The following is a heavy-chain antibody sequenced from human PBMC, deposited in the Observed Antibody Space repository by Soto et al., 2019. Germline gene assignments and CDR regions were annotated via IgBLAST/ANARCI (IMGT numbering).Heavy chain of an antibody. D-gene: IGHD3-22*01. CDR3: ATYYDSSGPPRSYYLDY. Sequence: GGALRLSFAASGLTFSSYGMQWVRQAPGKGLEWVALTLHDGSNDYYVDSVKGRFTISRDNSKKTLYLQMNSLRSEDTAVYYCATYYDSSGPPRSYYLDYWGQGTLVTVSS. J-gene: IGHJ4*02. CDR1: GLTFSSYG. CDR2: TLHDGSND. V-gene: IGHV3-30*03.